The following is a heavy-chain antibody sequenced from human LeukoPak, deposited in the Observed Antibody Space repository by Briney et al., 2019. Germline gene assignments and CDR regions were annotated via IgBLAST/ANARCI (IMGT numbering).Heavy chain of an antibody. CDR2: IKLDGSEK. D-gene: IGHD2-8*01. J-gene: IGHJ4*02. CDR3: ARGSTYVIY. V-gene: IGHV3-7*01. Sequence: GGSLRLSCAASGFSFSNYWMSWVRQAPGKGLEWVANIKLDGSEKNYLDSVKGRFTISRDNVKSSLFLQMNSLKVEDTAVYFCARGSTYVIYWGQGSQVTVSS. CDR1: GFSFSNYW.